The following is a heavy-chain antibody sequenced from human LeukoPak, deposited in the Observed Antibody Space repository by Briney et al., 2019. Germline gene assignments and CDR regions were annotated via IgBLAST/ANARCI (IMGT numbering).Heavy chain of an antibody. J-gene: IGHJ4*02. CDR2: IYTSGST. Sequence: KTSETLSLTCTVTGGSISSGSYYWSWIRQLAGKGLEWIGRIYTSGSTNYNPSLKSRVTISVDTSKNQFSLKLSSVTAADTAVYYCARELATMLYYFDYWGQGTLVTVSS. CDR3: ARELATMLYYFDY. D-gene: IGHD5-24*01. CDR1: GGSISSGSYY. V-gene: IGHV4-61*02.